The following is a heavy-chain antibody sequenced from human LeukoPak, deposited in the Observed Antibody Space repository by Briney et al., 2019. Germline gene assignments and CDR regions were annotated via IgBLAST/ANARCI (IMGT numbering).Heavy chain of an antibody. V-gene: IGHV3-23*01. Sequence: GVSLRLSCAASGFTFSSYAISWVRQAPGKGLEWVSAISGSGGTTYYADSVKGRFTISRDNSKNTLYLQMNSLRAEDTAVYYCAKDRTGVTRGVDYWGQGTLVTVSS. CDR2: ISGSGGTT. CDR1: GFTFSSYA. D-gene: IGHD4-23*01. J-gene: IGHJ4*02. CDR3: AKDRTGVTRGVDY.